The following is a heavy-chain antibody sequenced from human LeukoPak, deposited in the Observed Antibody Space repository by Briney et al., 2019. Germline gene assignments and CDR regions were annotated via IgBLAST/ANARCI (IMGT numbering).Heavy chain of an antibody. CDR1: GYNFTSFW. CDR3: ARQPLEYSSSWFDY. Sequence: GESLKISCKGSGYNFTSFWIGWVRQMPGKGLEWMGIIYPGDSGTRYSPSFQGRVTISADMSISTAYLQWNSLKASDTAMYYCARQPLEYSSSWFDYWGQGTLVTVSS. D-gene: IGHD6-6*01. V-gene: IGHV5-51*01. J-gene: IGHJ4*02. CDR2: IYPGDSGT.